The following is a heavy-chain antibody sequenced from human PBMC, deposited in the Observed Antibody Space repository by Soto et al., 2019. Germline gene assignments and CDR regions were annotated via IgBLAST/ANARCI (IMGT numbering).Heavy chain of an antibody. Sequence: GASVKVSCKASGYTFASYAMHWLRQAPGQRLEWMGWINAGNGNTKYSQKFQGRVTITRDTSASTAYMELSSLRSEDTAVYYCARGVEAAAGTSYFDYWGQGTLVTVSS. D-gene: IGHD6-13*01. CDR2: INAGNGNT. J-gene: IGHJ4*02. CDR3: ARGVEAAAGTSYFDY. V-gene: IGHV1-3*01. CDR1: GYTFASYA.